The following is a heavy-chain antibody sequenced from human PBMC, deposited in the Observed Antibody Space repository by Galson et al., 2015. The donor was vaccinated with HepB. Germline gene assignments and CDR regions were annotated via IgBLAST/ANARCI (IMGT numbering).Heavy chain of an antibody. CDR3: ARVGGGNPEYYFDY. D-gene: IGHD4-23*01. CDR1: GGSISSGGYY. CDR2: IYYSGST. J-gene: IGHJ4*02. Sequence: LSLTCTVSGGSISSGGYYWSWIRQHPGKGLEWIGYIYYSGSTYYNPSLKSRVTVSVDTSKNQFSLKLSSVTAADTAVYYCARVGGGNPEYYFDYWGQGTLVTVSS. V-gene: IGHV4-31*03.